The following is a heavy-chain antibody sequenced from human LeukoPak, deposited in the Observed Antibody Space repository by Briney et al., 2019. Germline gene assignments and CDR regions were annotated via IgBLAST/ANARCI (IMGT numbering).Heavy chain of an antibody. J-gene: IGHJ4*02. CDR3: ATGAMVYDY. CDR2: LSTRDGET. V-gene: IGHV1-24*01. Sequence: GASVKVSCTVSGSTLTKISIDWVRQAHGKGLEWMGSLSTRDGETSHAQKFQGRFNMTADTSRDTAYMEMSSLDSGDTAVYYCATGAMVYDYWGQGTQVIVSS. CDR1: GSTLTKIS. D-gene: IGHD3-10*01.